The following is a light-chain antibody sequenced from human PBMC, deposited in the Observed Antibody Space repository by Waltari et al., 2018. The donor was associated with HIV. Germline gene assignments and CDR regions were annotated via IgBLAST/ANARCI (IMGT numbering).Light chain of an antibody. CDR1: SSDVGGYNY. CDR3: SSYTSSSTLDV. CDR2: EVS. Sequence: QSALTQPASVSGSPGQSITISCTGTSSDVGGYNYVSWYQQHPGKAPKLMIYEVSKRPSWVSHLFSGSKSGNTASLTISGLQAEDEADYYCSSYTSSSTLDVFGTGTKVTVL. V-gene: IGLV2-14*01. J-gene: IGLJ1*01.